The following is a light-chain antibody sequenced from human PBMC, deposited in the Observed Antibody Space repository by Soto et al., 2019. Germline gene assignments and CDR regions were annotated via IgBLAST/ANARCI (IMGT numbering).Light chain of an antibody. CDR1: NSAVGGYNY. V-gene: IGLV2-14*01. CDR3: NPYTTRTTWV. J-gene: IGLJ3*02. CDR2: EVS. Sequence: QSALTQPASVSGSPGQSIAISCTGTNSAVGGYNYVSWYQHHPGKAPKLMIYEVSHRPSRGYYLFSGSKSGTTASLTISGLQPEDKAYYYCNPYTTRTTWVFGGGTKLTVL.